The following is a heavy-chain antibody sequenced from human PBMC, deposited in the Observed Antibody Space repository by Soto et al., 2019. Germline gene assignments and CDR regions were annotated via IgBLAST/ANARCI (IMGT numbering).Heavy chain of an antibody. D-gene: IGHD3-10*01. CDR3: AKDGLRGPLGSGNNWFDP. V-gene: IGHV3-23*01. J-gene: IGHJ5*02. CDR2: ISGSGGST. Sequence: GGSLRLSCAASGFTFSSYAMSWVRQAPGKGLEWVSAISGSGGSTYYADSVKGRFTISRDNSKNTLYLQMNSLRAEDTAVYYCAKDGLRGPLGSGNNWFDPWGQGTLVTVS. CDR1: GFTFSSYA.